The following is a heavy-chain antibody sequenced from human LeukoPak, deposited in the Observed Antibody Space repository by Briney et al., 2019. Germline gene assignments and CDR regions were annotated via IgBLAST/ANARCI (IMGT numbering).Heavy chain of an antibody. CDR1: GFTVSTNY. V-gene: IGHV3-53*01. Sequence: PGGSLRLSCAASGFTVSTNYMSWVRQPPGKKLEWVSDIYSDGSTIYADSVKGRFTISRDNSKNKLYLQMNTLKAADTAVYHCARYDFILISYFDLWGRGTLVTVSS. D-gene: IGHD3-3*01. CDR2: IYSDGST. J-gene: IGHJ2*01. CDR3: ARYDFILISYFDL.